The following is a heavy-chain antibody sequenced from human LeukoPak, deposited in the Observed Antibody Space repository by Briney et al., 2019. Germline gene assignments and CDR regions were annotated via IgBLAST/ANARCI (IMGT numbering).Heavy chain of an antibody. V-gene: IGHV4-59*08. J-gene: IGHJ4*02. D-gene: IGHD7-27*01. CDR2: IYYSGST. CDR1: GGSISSYY. Sequence: SETLSLTCTVSGGSISSYYWSWIRQPPGKGLEWIGYIYYSGSTNYNPSLKSRVTISVDTSKNQFSLKLSSVTAADTAVYYCVRTALNWATAHYFDYWGQGTLVTVSS. CDR3: VRTALNWATAHYFDY.